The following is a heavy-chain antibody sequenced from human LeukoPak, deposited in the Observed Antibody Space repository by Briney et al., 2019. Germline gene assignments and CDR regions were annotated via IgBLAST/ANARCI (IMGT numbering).Heavy chain of an antibody. Sequence: GGSLRLSCAASGFLFSGSALHWVRQASGKGLEWVGRIRSRASNYATAYAASVEGRFTISRGDSKNSAYLQMNSLKTEDTAVYHCAAEMEQWPEGYALDIWGQGTMITVSS. D-gene: IGHD6-19*01. CDR3: AAEMEQWPEGYALDI. CDR2: IRSRASNYAT. V-gene: IGHV3-73*01. CDR1: GFLFSGSA. J-gene: IGHJ3*02.